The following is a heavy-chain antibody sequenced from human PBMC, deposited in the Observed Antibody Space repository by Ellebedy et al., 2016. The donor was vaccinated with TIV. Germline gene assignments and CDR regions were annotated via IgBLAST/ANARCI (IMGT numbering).Heavy chain of an antibody. Sequence: ASVKVSCKASGYLFSSFGINWVRLAPGQGLEWMGSISYNGETNYLQKLQGRISMTTDTSTRTAYMERRNLRSDDAALYYCAREGFDYWGRGTLVNASS. V-gene: IGHV1-18*01. CDR1: GYLFSSFG. J-gene: IGHJ4*02. CDR2: SISYNGET. CDR3: AREGFDY.